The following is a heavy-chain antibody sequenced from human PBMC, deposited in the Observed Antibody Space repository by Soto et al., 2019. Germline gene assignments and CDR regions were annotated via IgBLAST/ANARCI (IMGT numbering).Heavy chain of an antibody. CDR2: IYSSGDT. V-gene: IGHV4-31*01. Sequence: QVQLQESGPGLVRPSQTLSLTCTVSGGSVTSGGYYWSWIRHCPGKGLEWIGYIYSSGDTNYNPSLNNPVAMSVDTSNNQFSPQLTSVTVADTAISYCTRDWCPPVNHGYESWGQGILVTVAS. D-gene: IGHD2-8*02. CDR1: GGSVTSGGYY. J-gene: IGHJ5*01. CDR3: TRDWCPPVNHGYES.